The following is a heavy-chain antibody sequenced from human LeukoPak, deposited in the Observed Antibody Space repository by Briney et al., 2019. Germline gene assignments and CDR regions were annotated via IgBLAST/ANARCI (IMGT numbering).Heavy chain of an antibody. CDR2: IYHSGST. Sequence: SETLSLTCTVSGYSISSGYYWGWIRQPPGKGLEWIGSIYHSGSTYYNPSLKSRVTISVDTSKNQFSLKLSSVTAADTAVYYCVEAYSSGWSFDYWGQGTLVTVSS. V-gene: IGHV4-38-2*02. J-gene: IGHJ4*02. CDR3: VEAYSSGWSFDY. CDR1: GYSISSGYY. D-gene: IGHD6-19*01.